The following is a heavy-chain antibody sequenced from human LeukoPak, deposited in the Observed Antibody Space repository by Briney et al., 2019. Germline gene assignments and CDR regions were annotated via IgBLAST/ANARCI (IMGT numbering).Heavy chain of an antibody. J-gene: IGHJ6*03. CDR2: INPNSGGT. CDR3: ARDRIAVAGPYYYYYYMDV. D-gene: IGHD6-19*01. Sequence: GASVKVSCKASGYTFTGYYMHWVRQAPGQGLEWMGWINPNSGGTNYAQKFQGRVTMTRDTSISTAYMGLSRLRSDDTAVYYCARDRIAVAGPYYYYYYMDVWGKGTTVTISS. CDR1: GYTFTGYY. V-gene: IGHV1-2*02.